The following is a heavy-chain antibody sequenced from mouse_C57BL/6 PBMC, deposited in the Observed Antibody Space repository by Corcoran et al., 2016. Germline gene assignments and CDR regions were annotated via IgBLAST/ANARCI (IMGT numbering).Heavy chain of an antibody. J-gene: IGHJ2*01. Sequence: QIQLVQSGPELKKPGETVKISCKASGYTFTTYGMSWVKQAPGKGLKWMGWINTYSGVPTYADDFKGRFAFSLETSASTAYLQINNLKNEDTATYFCARNYSNYEDYWGQGTTLTVSS. CDR1: GYTFTTYG. V-gene: IGHV9-3*01. CDR2: INTYSGVP. D-gene: IGHD2-5*01. CDR3: ARNYSNYEDY.